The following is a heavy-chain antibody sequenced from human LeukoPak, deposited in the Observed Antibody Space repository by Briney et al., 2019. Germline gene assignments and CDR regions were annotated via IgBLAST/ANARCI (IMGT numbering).Heavy chain of an antibody. Sequence: PSETLSLTCTVSGGSISSGDCYWSWIRQPPGKGLEWIGYIYYSGSTYYNPSLKSRVTISVDTSKNQFSLKLSSVTAADTAVYYCARKNYYDSSGEQGWAFDIWGQGTMVTVSS. CDR1: GGSISSGDCY. J-gene: IGHJ3*02. D-gene: IGHD3-22*01. CDR2: IYYSGST. CDR3: ARKNYYDSSGEQGWAFDI. V-gene: IGHV4-30-4*01.